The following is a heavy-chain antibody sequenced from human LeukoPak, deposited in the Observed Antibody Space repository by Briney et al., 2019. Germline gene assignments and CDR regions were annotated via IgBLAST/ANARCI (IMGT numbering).Heavy chain of an antibody. D-gene: IGHD6-19*01. Sequence: GGSLRLSCSASGFTFTTRPMHWVRQAPGKGLEYVSAISANGHSTYYADSVKGRFTISRDNSKNTLYLQMSSLRFEDTAMYYCVKEATGWYDSWGQGTLVTVSS. CDR3: VKEATGWYDS. CDR2: ISANGHST. CDR1: GFTFTTRP. V-gene: IGHV3-64D*09. J-gene: IGHJ4*02.